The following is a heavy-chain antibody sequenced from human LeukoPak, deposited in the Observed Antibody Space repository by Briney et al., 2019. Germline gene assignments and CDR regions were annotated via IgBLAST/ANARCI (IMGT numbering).Heavy chain of an antibody. J-gene: IGHJ4*02. V-gene: IGHV5-51*01. Sequence: GESLKISCKGSGYSFTSYWIGWVRQMPGKGLEWMGIIYPGDSDTRYSPSFQGQVTISADKSISTAYLQWSSLKASDTAMYYCARHANGSGSYAPFDYWGQGTLVTVSS. CDR3: ARHANGSGSYAPFDY. CDR1: GYSFTSYW. CDR2: IYPGDSDT. D-gene: IGHD3-10*01.